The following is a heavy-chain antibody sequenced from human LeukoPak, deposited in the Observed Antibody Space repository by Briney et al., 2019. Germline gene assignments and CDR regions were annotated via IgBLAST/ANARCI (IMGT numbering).Heavy chain of an antibody. CDR3: ARIPFRVVAVAGTRDY. CDR1: GGSFSGYY. D-gene: IGHD6-19*01. J-gene: IGHJ4*02. V-gene: IGHV4-34*01. Sequence: PPETLSLTCAVYGGSFSGYYWSWIRQPPGKGLEWIGEINHSGSTNYNPSLKSRVTISVDTSKNQFSLKLSSVTAADTAVYYCARIPFRVVAVAGTRDYWGQGTLVTVSS. CDR2: INHSGST.